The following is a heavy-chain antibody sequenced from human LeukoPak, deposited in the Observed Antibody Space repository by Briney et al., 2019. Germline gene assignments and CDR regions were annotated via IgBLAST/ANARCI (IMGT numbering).Heavy chain of an antibody. CDR3: ARGCSGGSCYPLVGWGYYYYYMDV. V-gene: IGHV4-39*07. CDR1: GVSISSSSYY. D-gene: IGHD2-15*01. CDR2: INHSGST. Sequence: KPSETLSLTCTVSGVSISSSSYYWGWIRQPPGKGLEWIGEINHSGSTNYNPSLKSRVTISVDTSKNQFSLKLSSVTAADTAVYYCARGCSGGSCYPLVGWGYYYYYMDVWGKGTTVTVSS. J-gene: IGHJ6*03.